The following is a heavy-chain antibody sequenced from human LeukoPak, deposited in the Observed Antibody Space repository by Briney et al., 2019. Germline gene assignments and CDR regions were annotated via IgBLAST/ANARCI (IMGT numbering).Heavy chain of an antibody. D-gene: IGHD2-2*01. J-gene: IGHJ6*02. CDR1: GFTFTTYT. CDR3: AGGLVRYCSSTSCYNYYYYGMDV. V-gene: IGHV3-21*01. CDR2: ISSSSSYI. Sequence: PGGSLRLSCAASGFTFTTYTMNWVRQAPGKGLEWVSSISSSSSYIYYADSVKGRFVISRDNAKNSVYLQMNSLRAEDTAVYYCAGGLVRYCSSTSCYNYYYYGMDVWGQGTTVTVSS.